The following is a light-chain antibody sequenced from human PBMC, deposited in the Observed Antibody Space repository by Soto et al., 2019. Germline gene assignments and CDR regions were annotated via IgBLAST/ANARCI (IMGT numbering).Light chain of an antibody. J-gene: IGKJ1*01. Sequence: EIVLTQSPGTLSLSPGERATLSCRASQNVRSGYLAWYQQKPGQAPRLLIFDASNRATGIPARFSGSGSGTEFTLTISSLEPEDFAVYYCQQYGSSPWTFGQGTKVDIK. CDR3: QQYGSSPWT. V-gene: IGKV3-20*01. CDR1: QNVRSGY. CDR2: DAS.